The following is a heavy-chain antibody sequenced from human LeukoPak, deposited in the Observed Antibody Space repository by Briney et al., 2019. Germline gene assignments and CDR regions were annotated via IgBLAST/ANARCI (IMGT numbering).Heavy chain of an antibody. CDR1: GFIFNNYI. CDR3: AREETYYDILTGYSPYYFDY. CDR2: ITGSGSFV. D-gene: IGHD3-9*01. V-gene: IGHV3-21*01. J-gene: IGHJ4*02. Sequence: GGSLRLSCAVSGFIFNNYIMSWVRQAPGKGLEWVSSITGSGSFVYYADSVKGRFTIPRDNAKNSLFLQMNSLRAEDTAVYYCAREETYYDILTGYSPYYFDYWGQGTLVTVSS.